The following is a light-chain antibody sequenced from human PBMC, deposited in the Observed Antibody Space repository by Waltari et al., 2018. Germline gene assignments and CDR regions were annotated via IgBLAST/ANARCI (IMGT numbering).Light chain of an antibody. J-gene: IGKJ1*01. Sequence: DFQMTQSPSSLSASVGDRVTITCRASQYISTYLNWYQPKPGKGPKLLIYAASTLQSGVPSRFRGSGSGTDCTFTISSLQLEDFATYYCQQSYDTPRTFGQGTKVEVK. CDR2: AAS. CDR3: QQSYDTPRT. CDR1: QYISTY. V-gene: IGKV1-39*01.